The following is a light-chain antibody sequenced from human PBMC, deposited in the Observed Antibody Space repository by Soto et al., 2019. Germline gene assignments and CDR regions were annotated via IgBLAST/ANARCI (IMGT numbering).Light chain of an antibody. V-gene: IGKV1-33*01. CDR2: GAS. CDR3: KQYHRLPPT. Sequence: DIQMTQSPSSLSASVGDRVIITCQASQDINNYVNWYQQKPGKAPKLLIYGASNLETGVPSRFSGSGSGTDFTFTISSLQSEDIATYYCKQYHRLPPTFGQGTRLDIK. J-gene: IGKJ5*01. CDR1: QDINNY.